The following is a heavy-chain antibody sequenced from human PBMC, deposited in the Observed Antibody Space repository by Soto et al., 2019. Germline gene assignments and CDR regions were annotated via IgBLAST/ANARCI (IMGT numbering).Heavy chain of an antibody. Sequence: QVQLVQSGAEVKKPGSSVKVSCKASGGTFSSYAISWVRQAPGQGLEWMGGIIPIFGTANYAQKFQGRVTITADESTSTAYMELSSLRSEDTAVYYCARADCSSTSCPGRGYYYGMDVWGQGTTVTDSS. J-gene: IGHJ6*02. CDR2: IIPIFGTA. CDR3: ARADCSSTSCPGRGYYYGMDV. D-gene: IGHD2-2*01. CDR1: GGTFSSYA. V-gene: IGHV1-69*01.